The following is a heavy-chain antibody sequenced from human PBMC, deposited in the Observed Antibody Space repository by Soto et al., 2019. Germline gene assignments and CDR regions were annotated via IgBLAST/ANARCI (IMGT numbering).Heavy chain of an antibody. D-gene: IGHD4-17*01. CDR3: ARNFPVPPLGY. Sequence: PGGPLRLSCAASGVTGSNNCMSWVRQAPGKGLEWVSIIYSGGATQYADSVKGRFTISRDSYKNTVYLQMNSLRVEDTAVYYCARNFPVPPLGYWGQGTLVTVSS. J-gene: IGHJ4*02. V-gene: IGHV3-66*01. CDR2: IYSGGAT. CDR1: GVTGSNNC.